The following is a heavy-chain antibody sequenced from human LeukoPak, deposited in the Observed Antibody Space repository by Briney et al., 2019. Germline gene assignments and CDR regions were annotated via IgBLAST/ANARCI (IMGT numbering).Heavy chain of an antibody. CDR1: GFTFSSYA. CDR3: ARVAPYDSTAANNDY. D-gene: IGHD3-22*01. V-gene: IGHV3-23*01. J-gene: IGHJ4*02. CDR2: ISGSGGST. Sequence: PGGSLRLSCAASGFTFSSYAMSWVRQPPGKGLEWVSAISGSGGSTYYADSVKGRFTISRDNAKNSLYLQMNTLRAEDTAVYYCARVAPYDSTAANNDYWGQGTLVIVSS.